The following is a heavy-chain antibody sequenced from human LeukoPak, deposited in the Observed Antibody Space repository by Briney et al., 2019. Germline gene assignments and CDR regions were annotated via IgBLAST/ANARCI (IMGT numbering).Heavy chain of an antibody. J-gene: IGHJ3*02. CDR3: ARAGVPGDYGGVAFDI. CDR2: ISSSGSTI. D-gene: IGHD4-17*01. V-gene: IGHV3-48*03. CDR1: GFTFSSYE. Sequence: PGGSLRLSCAASGFTFSSYEMNWVRQAPGKGLEWVSYISSSGSTIYYADSVKGRFTISRDNAKNSLYPQMNSLRAEDTAVYYCARAGVPGDYGGVAFDIWGQGTMVTVSS.